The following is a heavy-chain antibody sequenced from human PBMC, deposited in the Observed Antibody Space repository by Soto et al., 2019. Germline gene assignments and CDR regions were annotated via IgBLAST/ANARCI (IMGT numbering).Heavy chain of an antibody. Sequence: SETLSLTCAVYGGSFSGYYWSWIRQPPGKGLEWIGEINHSGSTNYNPSIKSRVTISVDTSKNQFSLKLSSVTAADTAVYYCARGNTIFGVVIFSRDYYYYMDVWGKGTTVT. V-gene: IGHV4-34*01. CDR1: GGSFSGYY. CDR3: ARGNTIFGVVIFSRDYYYYMDV. D-gene: IGHD3-3*01. J-gene: IGHJ6*03. CDR2: INHSGST.